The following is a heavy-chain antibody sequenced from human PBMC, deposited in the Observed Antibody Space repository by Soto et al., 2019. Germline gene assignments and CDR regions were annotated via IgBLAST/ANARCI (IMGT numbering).Heavy chain of an antibody. CDR2: IYYSGST. CDR1: GGSISSSSYY. J-gene: IGHJ4*02. V-gene: IGHV4-39*01. CDR3: VVYYYDSSGYYYSFDY. D-gene: IGHD3-22*01. Sequence: SETLSLTCTVSGGSISSSSYYWGWIRQPPGKGLEWIGSIYYSGSTYYNPSLKSRVTISVDTSKNQFSLKLSSVTAADTAVYYCVVYYYDSSGYYYSFDYWGQGTLVTVS.